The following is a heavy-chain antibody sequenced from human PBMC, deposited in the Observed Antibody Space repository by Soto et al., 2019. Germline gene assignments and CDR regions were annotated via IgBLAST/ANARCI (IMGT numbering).Heavy chain of an antibody. V-gene: IGHV1-18*01. CDR2: ISTYNGDA. CDR3: AREGPRPYYYYGTDV. Sequence: QAQLEQSGAEVKKPGASVKVSCKSSGYTFSTSGISWVRQAPGQGLEWMGWISTYNGDANYAQRFQGRVTMTTDTSTSTTFMELRSLRSDDTAVYYCAREGPRPYYYYGTDVWGQGTTVTVSS. D-gene: IGHD6-6*01. J-gene: IGHJ6*02. CDR1: GYTFSTSG.